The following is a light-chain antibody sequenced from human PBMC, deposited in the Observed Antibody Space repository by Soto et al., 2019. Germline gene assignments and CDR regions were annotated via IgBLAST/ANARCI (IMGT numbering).Light chain of an antibody. Sequence: DVVMTQTPLSLSVTAGQPASISCKSSQTLLRRDGKPYLYWDLQKPGQPPQLLMREVSNRFSGVPDKVSGTGSGTDFTLEISRVEAEDVGVYYCMQSIRLPYTFGQGTKLEIK. CDR2: EVS. J-gene: IGKJ2*01. V-gene: IGKV2D-29*01. CDR1: QTLLRRDGKPY. CDR3: MQSIRLPYT.